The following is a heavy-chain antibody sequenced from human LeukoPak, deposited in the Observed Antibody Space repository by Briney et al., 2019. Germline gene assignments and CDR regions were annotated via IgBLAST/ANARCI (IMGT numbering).Heavy chain of an antibody. D-gene: IGHD3-22*01. CDR2: ISSVGNTI. J-gene: IGHJ4*02. CDR1: GFTFSSYE. Sequence: PGGSLRLSCAASGFTFSSYEMNWVRQAPGKGLEWVSFISSVGNTIYYADSVKGRFTISRDNAKNSLYLQMNSLRVEDTAVYYCVRESYVTMIIGDYWGQGTPVTVSS. CDR3: VRESYVTMIIGDY. V-gene: IGHV3-48*03.